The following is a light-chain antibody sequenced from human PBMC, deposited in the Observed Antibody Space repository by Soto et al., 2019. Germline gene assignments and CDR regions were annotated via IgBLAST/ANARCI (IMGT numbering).Light chain of an antibody. Sequence: EIVLTQSPGTLSLSPGERATLSCRASQSVSSSYLAWYQQKPGQAPRLLIYGASSRATGIPDRFSGSGSGTDFTLTISRLEPEDFAVYYCQQYGSSPPTFGPGTKVDL. V-gene: IGKV3-20*01. J-gene: IGKJ3*01. CDR3: QQYGSSPPT. CDR2: GAS. CDR1: QSVSSSY.